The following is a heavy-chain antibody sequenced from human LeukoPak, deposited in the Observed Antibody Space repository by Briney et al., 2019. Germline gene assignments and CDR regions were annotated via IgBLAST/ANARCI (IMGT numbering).Heavy chain of an antibody. CDR3: ARRTYYDFWSKRPPFDY. D-gene: IGHD3-3*01. Sequence: SETLSLTCTVSGGSISSSSYYWGWIRQPPGKGLEWIESIYYSGSTYYNPSLKSRVTISVDTSKNQFSLKLSSVTAADTAVYYCARRTYYDFWSKRPPFDYWGQGTLVTVSS. CDR1: GGSISSSSYY. CDR2: IYYSGST. J-gene: IGHJ4*02. V-gene: IGHV4-39*01.